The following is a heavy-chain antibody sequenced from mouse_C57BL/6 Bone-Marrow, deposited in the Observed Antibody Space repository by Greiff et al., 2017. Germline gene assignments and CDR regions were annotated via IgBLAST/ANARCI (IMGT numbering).Heavy chain of an antibody. Sequence: EVQLVESGGGLVQPKGSLKLSCAASGFSFNTYAMNWVRQAPGKGLEWVARIRSKSNNYATYYADSVKDRFTISRDDSESMLYLQMNNLKTEDTAMYYCVRRGGDAMDYWGQGTSVTVSS. CDR1: GFSFNTYA. V-gene: IGHV10-1*01. CDR2: IRSKSNNYAT. CDR3: VRRGGDAMDY. J-gene: IGHJ4*01.